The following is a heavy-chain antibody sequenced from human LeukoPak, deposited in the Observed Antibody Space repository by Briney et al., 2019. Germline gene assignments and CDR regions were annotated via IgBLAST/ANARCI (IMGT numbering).Heavy chain of an antibody. Sequence: SGGSLRLSCAASGFTFSNYGVHWVRQAPGKGLEWVALIWYDGSNKYYADSVKGRFTISRDNSKNTLYLQMNSLRAEDTAVYYCAGSYYNVFDYWGQGTLVTVSS. V-gene: IGHV3-33*01. CDR2: IWYDGSNK. D-gene: IGHD3-10*01. J-gene: IGHJ4*02. CDR3: AGSYYNVFDY. CDR1: GFTFSNYG.